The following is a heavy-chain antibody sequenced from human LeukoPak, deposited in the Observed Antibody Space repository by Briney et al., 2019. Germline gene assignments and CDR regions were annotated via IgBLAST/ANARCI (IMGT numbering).Heavy chain of an antibody. CDR1: GGSISSGGYY. CDR3: ASNRRITMVRGVILDFQH. Sequence: SQTLSLTCTVSGGSISSGGYYWSWIRQHPGKGLEWIGYIYYSGSTYYNPSLKSRVTISVDTSKNQFSLKLSSVTAADTAVYYCASNRRITMVRGVILDFQHWGQGTLVTVSS. J-gene: IGHJ1*01. D-gene: IGHD3-10*01. V-gene: IGHV4-31*03. CDR2: IYYSGST.